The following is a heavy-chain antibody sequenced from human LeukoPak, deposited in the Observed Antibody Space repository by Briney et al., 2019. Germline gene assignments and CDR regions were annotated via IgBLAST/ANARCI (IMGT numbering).Heavy chain of an antibody. V-gene: IGHV1-46*01. D-gene: IGHD6-13*01. CDR3: ARGSSWLYYFDY. Sequence: GASVKVSCKASGYTFTSYYMHWVRHAPGQGLEWMGIINPSGGSTSSAQKFQGRVTMTRDTSTSTVYMELSSLRSEDTAVYYCARGSSWLYYFDYWGQGTLVTVSS. CDR1: GYTFTSYY. CDR2: INPSGGST. J-gene: IGHJ4*02.